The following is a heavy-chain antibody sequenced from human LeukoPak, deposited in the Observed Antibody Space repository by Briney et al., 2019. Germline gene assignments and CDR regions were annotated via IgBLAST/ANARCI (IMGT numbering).Heavy chain of an antibody. Sequence: PSETLSLTCTVSGGSINGFYWNWIRQPPGKGLEWIGYIYYTGNTNYNPSLKSRVTISVDTSKNQFSLKLSSVTAADTAVYYCARDRLQLQSWGQGTLVTVSS. D-gene: IGHD1-1*01. J-gene: IGHJ5*02. CDR1: GGSINGFY. CDR2: IYYTGNT. V-gene: IGHV4-59*01. CDR3: ARDRLQLQS.